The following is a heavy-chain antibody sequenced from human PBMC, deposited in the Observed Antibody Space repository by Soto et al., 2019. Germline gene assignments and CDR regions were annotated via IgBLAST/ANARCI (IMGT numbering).Heavy chain of an antibody. D-gene: IGHD6-6*01. Sequence: QITLKESGPTLVKPTQTLTLTCTFSGFSLTSNDVGVDWIRQPPGKALEWLALIYWDDDKRYSPSLKSRLTITKDTSKNQVVLRMTNMDPVDTATYYCAHSRYSRSSFDYWGQGTLVTVSS. CDR3: AHSRYSRSSFDY. CDR2: IYWDDDK. J-gene: IGHJ4*02. CDR1: GFSLTSNDVG. V-gene: IGHV2-5*02.